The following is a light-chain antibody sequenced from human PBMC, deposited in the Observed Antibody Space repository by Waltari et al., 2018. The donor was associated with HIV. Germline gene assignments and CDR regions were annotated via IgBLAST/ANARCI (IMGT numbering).Light chain of an antibody. J-gene: IGLJ1*01. CDR2: GNT. Sequence: QSVLTQPPSVSGAPGQRVTLSCTVRTSNLGAGYNVPLYQQLPGTAPKPLINGNTNRPSGVPDRFSGSKSGTSASLAITGLQAEDEADYYCQSYDSSLSTYVFGTGTKVTVL. CDR3: QSYDSSLSTYV. V-gene: IGLV1-40*01. CDR1: TSNLGAGYN.